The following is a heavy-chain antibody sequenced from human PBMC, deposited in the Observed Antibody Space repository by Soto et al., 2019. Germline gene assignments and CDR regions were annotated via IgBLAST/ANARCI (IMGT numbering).Heavy chain of an antibody. Sequence: EVQLLESGGGLVQPGGSLRLSCAASGITISNYPMSWVRQAPGKGLDWVSGISGSGDRTYYGDSAKGRFTISKDISKNSLSLQLDSLRFEDTAVYFCVKDDGGYPSTAPHWGQGTLVTVSS. V-gene: IGHV3-23*01. CDR2: ISGSGDRT. CDR3: VKDDGGYPSTAPH. J-gene: IGHJ4*02. D-gene: IGHD3-22*01. CDR1: GITISNYP.